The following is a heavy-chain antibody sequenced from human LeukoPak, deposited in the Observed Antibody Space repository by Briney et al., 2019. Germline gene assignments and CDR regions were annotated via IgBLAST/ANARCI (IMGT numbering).Heavy chain of an antibody. Sequence: GGSLRLSCAASGFTFSSYGMHWVRQAPGKGLEWVAVIWYDGSNKYYADSVKGRFTISRDNSKNTLYLQMNSLRAEDTAVYYCARESYGDSYLDYWGQGTLVTVSS. J-gene: IGHJ4*02. D-gene: IGHD4-17*01. CDR2: IWYDGSNK. CDR3: ARESYGDSYLDY. V-gene: IGHV3-33*08. CDR1: GFTFSSYG.